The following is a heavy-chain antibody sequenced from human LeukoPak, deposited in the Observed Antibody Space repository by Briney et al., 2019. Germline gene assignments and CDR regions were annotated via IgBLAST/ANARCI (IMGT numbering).Heavy chain of an antibody. V-gene: IGHV3-48*03. J-gene: IGHJ4*02. D-gene: IGHD5-24*01. CDR2: ISGSGNTM. CDR3: ASDAGIDGTDFDY. Sequence: GGSLRLSCAASGVTFSNYEMDWVRQAPGKRLEWISYISGSGNTMYYADSVKGRFTISRDNAKDSLSLQLNSLRVEDTAVYYCASDAGIDGTDFDYWGQGALVTVSS. CDR1: GVTFSNYE.